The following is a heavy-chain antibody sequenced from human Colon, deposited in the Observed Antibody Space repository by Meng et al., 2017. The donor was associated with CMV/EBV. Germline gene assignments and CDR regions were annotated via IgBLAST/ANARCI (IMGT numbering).Heavy chain of an antibody. Sequence: GESLKISCAASGFTFNDYAMSWVRQAPGKGLEWVGFIRSKAYGGTTEYAASVKGRFTISRDDSKSIAYLQMNSLKTEDTAVYYCTLTCGGDCPNWFDPWGQGTLVTVSS. CDR1: GFTFNDYA. D-gene: IGHD2-21*01. V-gene: IGHV3-49*04. CDR3: TLTCGGDCPNWFDP. J-gene: IGHJ5*02. CDR2: IRSKAYGGTT.